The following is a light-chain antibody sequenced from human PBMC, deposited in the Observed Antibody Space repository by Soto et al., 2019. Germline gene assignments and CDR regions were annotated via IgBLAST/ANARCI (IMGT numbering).Light chain of an antibody. CDR1: SSDVGCYNF. V-gene: IGLV2-8*01. J-gene: IGLJ2*01. CDR3: SSYGGSNKYVV. Sequence: QSALTQPPSASGSPGQSVTISCTGTSSDVGCYNFVSWYQQHPGKAPKLIIYEVNKLPSGVPDRFSGSKSGNTASLTVSGLQAEDEADYYCSSYGGSNKYVVFGGGTTLTVL. CDR2: EVN.